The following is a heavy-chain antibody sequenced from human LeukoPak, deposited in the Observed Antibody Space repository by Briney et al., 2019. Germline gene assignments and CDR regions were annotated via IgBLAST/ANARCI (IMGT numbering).Heavy chain of an antibody. CDR2: ISSSSSTI. J-gene: IGHJ4*02. CDR3: AREYYYDSSGPDY. Sequence: GGSLRLSCAASGFTFSSYSMNWVRQAPWKGLEWVSYISSSSSTIYYADSVKGRFTISRDNAKNSLYLQMNSLRAEDTAVYYCAREYYYDSSGPDYWGQGTLVTVSS. CDR1: GFTFSSYS. D-gene: IGHD3-22*01. V-gene: IGHV3-48*04.